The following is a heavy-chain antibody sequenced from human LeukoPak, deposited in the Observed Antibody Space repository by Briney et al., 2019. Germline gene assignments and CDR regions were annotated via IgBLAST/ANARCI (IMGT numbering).Heavy chain of an antibody. D-gene: IGHD3-3*01. V-gene: IGHV1-69*05. J-gene: IGHJ6*03. Sequence: SVKVSCKASGGTFSSYAISWVRQAPGQGLEWMGGIIPIFGTANYAQKFQGRVTITTDESTSTAYMELSSLRSEDTAVYYCARSVDYDFWSGYYAYYYMDVWGKGTTVTVSS. CDR2: IIPIFGTA. CDR3: ARSVDYDFWSGYYAYYYMDV. CDR1: GGTFSSYA.